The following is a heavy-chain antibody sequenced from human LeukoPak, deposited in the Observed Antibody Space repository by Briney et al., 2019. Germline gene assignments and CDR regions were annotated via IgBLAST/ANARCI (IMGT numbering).Heavy chain of an antibody. CDR2: IKQDGSEK. CDR1: GFTSSSYW. D-gene: IGHD4-17*01. V-gene: IGHV3-7*01. Sequence: PGGSLKPSCAASGFTSSSYWMSWVRQAPAKGLEWVANIKQDGSEKYYVDSVKGRFTISRDNAKNSLYLQMNSLRAEDTAVYYCARADYGDYAVYWGQGTLVTVSS. J-gene: IGHJ4*02. CDR3: ARADYGDYAVY.